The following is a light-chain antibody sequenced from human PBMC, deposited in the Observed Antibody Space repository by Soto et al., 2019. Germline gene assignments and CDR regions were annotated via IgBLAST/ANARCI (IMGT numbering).Light chain of an antibody. V-gene: IGKV3-11*01. CDR2: NAS. CDR3: QQRANWPLT. CDR1: QTVGGY. J-gene: IGKJ4*01. Sequence: EIVLTQSPATMSLSPGERATLSCRASQTVGGYLAWYQQKGGQAHRLLIYNASNRATGSPARFTGSGSGTDFTLTISSLEPEDFAFYYWQQRANWPLTFGGGTKVEIK.